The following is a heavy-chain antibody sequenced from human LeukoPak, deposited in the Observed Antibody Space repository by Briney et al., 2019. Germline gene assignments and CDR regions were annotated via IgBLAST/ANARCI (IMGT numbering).Heavy chain of an antibody. V-gene: IGHV3-21*01. CDR2: ISSSSSYI. D-gene: IGHD3-10*01. Sequence: GGSLRLSCAASGFTFSSYSMNWVRQAPGKGLEWVSSISSSSSYIYYADSVKGRFTISRDNAKNSLYLQMNSLRAEDTAVYYCARDFRGYIGYTYYFDYWGQGTLVTVSS. J-gene: IGHJ4*02. CDR1: GFTFSSYS. CDR3: ARDFRGYIGYTYYFDY.